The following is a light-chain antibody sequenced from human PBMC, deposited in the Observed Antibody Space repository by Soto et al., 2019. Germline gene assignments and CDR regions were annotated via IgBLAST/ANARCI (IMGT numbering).Light chain of an antibody. CDR3: QQYNNWWT. V-gene: IGKV3-15*01. CDR2: GAS. J-gene: IGKJ1*01. Sequence: EVVMTQSPATLSMSPGERATLSCRASQSVSSSLAWYQQKPGQAPRLLIYGASTRATSIPDMFSGSGSETEFTLTISSLQAEDFAIYYCQQYNNWWTFGQGTKVEIK. CDR1: QSVSSS.